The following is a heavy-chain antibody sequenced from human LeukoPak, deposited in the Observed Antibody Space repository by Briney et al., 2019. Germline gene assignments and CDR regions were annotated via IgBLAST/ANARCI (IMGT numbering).Heavy chain of an antibody. J-gene: IGHJ5*02. Sequence: PGGSLRLSCVASGFDVSDNFMLWIRQAPGQGLEWISIIYASGGAFHSESVKGRFSAFRDTSKNTIFLQMNNLRAADTAMYYCVRRHDHWGQGTLVTVSS. CDR3: VRRHDH. CDR2: IYASGGA. V-gene: IGHV3-53*01. CDR1: GFDVSDNF.